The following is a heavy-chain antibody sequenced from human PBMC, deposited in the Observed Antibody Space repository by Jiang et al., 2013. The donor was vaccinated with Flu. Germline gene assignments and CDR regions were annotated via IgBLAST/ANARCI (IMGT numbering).Heavy chain of an antibody. CDR1: GYSFTSYW. CDR2: IYPGDSDT. CDR3: ARQANYYDSSAVRDY. V-gene: IGHV5-51*01. D-gene: IGHD3-22*01. Sequence: GAEVKKPGESLKISCKGSGYSFTSYWIGWVRQMPGKGLEWMGIIYPGDSDTRYSPSFQGQVTISADKSISTAYLQWSSLKASDTAMYYCARQANYYDSSAVRDYWGQGTLVTVSS. J-gene: IGHJ4*02.